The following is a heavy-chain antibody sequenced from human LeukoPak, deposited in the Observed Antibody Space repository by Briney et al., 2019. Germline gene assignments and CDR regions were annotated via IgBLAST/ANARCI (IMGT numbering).Heavy chain of an antibody. CDR2: INPNSGGT. Sequence: GASVKVSCKASGYTFTGYYMHWVRQAPGQGLEWMGWINPNSGGTNYAQKVQGWVTMTRDTSISTAYMELSRLRSDDTAVYYCARGGGSSNEATDIWGQGTMVTVSS. V-gene: IGHV1-2*04. CDR3: ARGGGSSNEATDI. CDR1: GYTFTGYY. J-gene: IGHJ3*02. D-gene: IGHD1-26*01.